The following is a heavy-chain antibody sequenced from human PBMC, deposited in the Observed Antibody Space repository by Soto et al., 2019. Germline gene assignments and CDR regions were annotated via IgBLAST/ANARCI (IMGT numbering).Heavy chain of an antibody. CDR3: ARHNAVGATPEF. V-gene: IGHV4-39*01. J-gene: IGHJ4*02. Sequence: PSETLSLTCTVSGGSIRSDDYYWGWIRQPPGKGLEWIGTVSYSGTTYYNPSLKSRATISVDTSKRQFSLRLSSTTAPDTAVYYCARHNAVGATPEFWGQGTLVTVSS. D-gene: IGHD1-26*01. CDR1: GGSIRSDDYY. CDR2: VSYSGTT.